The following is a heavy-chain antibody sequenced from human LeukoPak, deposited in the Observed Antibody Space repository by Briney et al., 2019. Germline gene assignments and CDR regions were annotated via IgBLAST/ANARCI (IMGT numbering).Heavy chain of an antibody. CDR2: ISGSGGST. Sequence: PGGSLRLSCVASGFTFSSYWMTWVRQAPGKGLEWVSAISGSGGSTYYADSVKGRFIISRDNSKNTLYLQMNSLRAEDTAVYYCAKAHIAWELYYFDYWGQGTLVTVSS. D-gene: IGHD1-26*01. CDR3: AKAHIAWELYYFDY. CDR1: GFTFSSYW. J-gene: IGHJ4*02. V-gene: IGHV3-23*01.